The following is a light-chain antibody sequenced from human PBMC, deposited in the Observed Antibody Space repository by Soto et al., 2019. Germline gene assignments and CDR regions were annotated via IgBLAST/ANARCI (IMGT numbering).Light chain of an antibody. CDR1: SSNIGSNT. CDR2: SND. J-gene: IGLJ2*01. CDR3: ASWDDSRKGVV. Sequence: QSVLTQPPSASGTPGQRVTISCSGSSSNIGSNTVTWYQHLPGTAPKLLIYSNDQRPSGVPDRFSGSKSGTSASLAISGLQSEDEADYYGASWDDSRKGVVFGGGTKLTVL. V-gene: IGLV1-44*01.